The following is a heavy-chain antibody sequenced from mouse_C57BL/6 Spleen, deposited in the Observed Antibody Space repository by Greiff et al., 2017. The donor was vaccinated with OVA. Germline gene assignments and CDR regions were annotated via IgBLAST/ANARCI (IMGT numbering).Heavy chain of an antibody. V-gene: IGHV3-6*01. J-gene: IGHJ4*01. CDR2: ISYDGSN. Sequence: EVKVEESGPGLVKPSQSLSLTCSVTGYSITSGYYWNWIRQFPGNKLEWMGYISYDGSNNYNPSLKNRISITRDTSKNQFFLKLNSVTTEDTATYYCARDYGYPYYYAMDYWGQGTSVTVSS. CDR1: GYSITSGYY. CDR3: ARDYGYPYYYAMDY. D-gene: IGHD2-2*01.